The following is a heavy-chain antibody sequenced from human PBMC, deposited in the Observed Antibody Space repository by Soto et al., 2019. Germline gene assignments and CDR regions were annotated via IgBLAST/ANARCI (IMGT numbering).Heavy chain of an antibody. Sequence: LRLSCAASGFTFSSYSMNWVRQAPGKGLEWVSSISSSSSYIYYADSVKGRFTISRDNAKNSLYLQMNSLRAEDTAVYYCARVKGIWFGELVDYWGQGTLVTVSS. V-gene: IGHV3-21*01. D-gene: IGHD3-10*01. J-gene: IGHJ4*02. CDR2: ISSSSSYI. CDR1: GFTFSSYS. CDR3: ARVKGIWFGELVDY.